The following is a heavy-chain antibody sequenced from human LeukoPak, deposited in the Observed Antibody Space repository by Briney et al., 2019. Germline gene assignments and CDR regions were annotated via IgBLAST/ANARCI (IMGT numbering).Heavy chain of an antibody. CDR1: GFTFSSYA. V-gene: IGHV3-30-3*01. J-gene: IGHJ3*02. Sequence: GSLRLSCAASGFTFSSYAMHWVRQAPGKGLEWVAVISYDGSNKYYADSVKGRFTISRDNSKNTLYLQMNSLRAEDTAVYYCAREPQLLWFGELSDAFDIWGQGTMVTVSS. CDR3: AREPQLLWFGELSDAFDI. CDR2: ISYDGSNK. D-gene: IGHD3-10*01.